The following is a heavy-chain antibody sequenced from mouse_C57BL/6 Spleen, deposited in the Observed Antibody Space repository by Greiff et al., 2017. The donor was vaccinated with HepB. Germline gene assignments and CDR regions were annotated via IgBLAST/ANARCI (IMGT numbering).Heavy chain of an antibody. CDR2: IDPNSGGT. CDR1: GYTFTSYW. J-gene: IGHJ3*01. Sequence: QVQLQQPGAELVKPGASVKLSCKASGYTFTSYWMHWVKQRPGRGLEGIGRIDPNSGGTKYNEKFKSKATLTVDKPSSTAYMQLSSLTSEDSAVYYCARSLKEGAFAYWGQGTLVTVSA. D-gene: IGHD1-3*01. CDR3: ARSLKEGAFAY. V-gene: IGHV1-72*01.